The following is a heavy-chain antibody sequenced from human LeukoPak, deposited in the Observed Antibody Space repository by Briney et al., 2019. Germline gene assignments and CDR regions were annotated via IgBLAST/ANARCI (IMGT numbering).Heavy chain of an antibody. CDR3: ARDRPGSYWYFDL. CDR2: IYYLGST. Sequence: SETLSLTCTVSGGSISSSSYYWSWIRQPPGKGLEWVGHIYYLGSTNYNPSLKSRVTISIDTSKNYFSLKLNSVIAADTAVYYCARDRPGSYWYFDLWGRGTLVTVSS. CDR1: GGSISSSSYY. V-gene: IGHV4-61*03. D-gene: IGHD3-10*01. J-gene: IGHJ2*01.